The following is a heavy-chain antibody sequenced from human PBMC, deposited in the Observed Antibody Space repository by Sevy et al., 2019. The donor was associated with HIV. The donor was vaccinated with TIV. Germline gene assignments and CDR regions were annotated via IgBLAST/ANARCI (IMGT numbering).Heavy chain of an antibody. J-gene: IGHJ4*02. CDR2: ILYGGSNK. D-gene: IGHD2-15*01. CDR3: ARGSAGDSELGY. V-gene: IGHV3-30-3*01. CDR1: GFTFSTYN. Sequence: GGSLRLSCAASGFTFSTYNIHWVRQAPGKGLEWVAVILYGGSNKYYADSGEGRLTISRDNSKNTLYLQMNSLSGNDTALYFCARGSAGDSELGYWGQGTLVTVSS.